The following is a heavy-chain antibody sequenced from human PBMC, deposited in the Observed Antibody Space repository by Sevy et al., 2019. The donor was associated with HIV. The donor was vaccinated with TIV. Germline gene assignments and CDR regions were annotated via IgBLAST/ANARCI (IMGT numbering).Heavy chain of an antibody. J-gene: IGHJ3*02. CDR1: GFTFSSYW. CDR2: IKQDGSEK. V-gene: IGHV3-7*01. CDR3: ARDRRRNAFDI. Sequence: GGSLRLSCAASGFTFSSYWMGWVRQAPGKGLEWVANIKQDGSEKYYVDSVKGRFTISRDNAKNSLYLQMNSLRAEDTAVYYCARDRRRNAFDIWGQGTMVTVSS.